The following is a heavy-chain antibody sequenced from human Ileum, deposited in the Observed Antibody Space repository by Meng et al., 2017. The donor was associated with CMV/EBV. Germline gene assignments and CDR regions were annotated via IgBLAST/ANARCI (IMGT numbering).Heavy chain of an antibody. D-gene: IGHD4-11*01. Sequence: GSLRLSCTVSGGSISSSSYYWGWIRQPPGKGLEWIGSIYYSGSTYYNPSLKSRVTISVDTSKNQFSLKLSSVTAADTAVYYCARGVTTYYYYYGMDVWGQGTTVTVSS. J-gene: IGHJ6*02. CDR1: GGSISSSSYY. V-gene: IGHV4-39*07. CDR3: ARGVTTYYYYYGMDV. CDR2: IYYSGST.